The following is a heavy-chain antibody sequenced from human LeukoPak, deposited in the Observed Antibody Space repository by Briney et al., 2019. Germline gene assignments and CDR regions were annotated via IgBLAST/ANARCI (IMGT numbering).Heavy chain of an antibody. D-gene: IGHD3-22*01. CDR3: ARGPYSYDSSGAFDI. CDR2: ISSSGST. J-gene: IGHJ3*02. Sequence: SETLSLTCAVSGGSISSSNWWSWVRQPPGKGLEWIGRISSSGSTNYNPSLKSRVTISVDTSKNQFSLKLSSVTAADTAVYFCARGPYSYDSSGAFDIWGQGTMVTVSS. CDR1: GGSISSSNW. V-gene: IGHV4-4*02.